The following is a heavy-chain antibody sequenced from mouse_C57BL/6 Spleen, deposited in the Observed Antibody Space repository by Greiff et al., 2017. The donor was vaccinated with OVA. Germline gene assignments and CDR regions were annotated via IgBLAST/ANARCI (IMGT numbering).Heavy chain of an antibody. CDR1: GYTFTDYY. V-gene: IGHV1-19*01. Sequence: EVQVVESGPVLVKPGASVKMSCKASGYTFTDYYMNWVKQSHGKSLEWIGVINPYNGGTSYNQKFKGKATLTVDKSSSTAYMELNSLTSEDSAVYYSASEEVVATDYAMDYWGQGTSVTVSS. CDR2: INPYNGGT. D-gene: IGHD1-1*01. CDR3: ASEEVVATDYAMDY. J-gene: IGHJ4*01.